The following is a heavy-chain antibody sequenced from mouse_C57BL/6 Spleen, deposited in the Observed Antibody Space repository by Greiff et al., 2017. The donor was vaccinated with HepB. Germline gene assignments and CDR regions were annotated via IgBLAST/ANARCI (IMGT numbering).Heavy chain of an antibody. J-gene: IGHJ1*03. CDR1: GYSFTDYN. V-gene: IGHV1-39*01. CDR3: ASGRALDYGSSYGYFDV. CDR2: INPNYGTT. D-gene: IGHD1-1*01. Sequence: EVKLLESGPELVKPGASVKISCKASGYSFTDYNMNWVKQSNGKSLEWIGVINPNYGTTSYNQKFKGKATLTVDQSSSTAYMQLNSLTSEDSAVYYCASGRALDYGSSYGYFDVWGTGTTVTVSS.